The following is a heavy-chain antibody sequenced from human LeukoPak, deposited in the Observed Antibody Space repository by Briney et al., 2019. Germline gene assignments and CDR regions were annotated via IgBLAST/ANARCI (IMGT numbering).Heavy chain of an antibody. J-gene: IGHJ4*02. CDR1: GFTFSSYG. CDR2: IRYDGSNK. V-gene: IGHV3-30*02. D-gene: IGHD6-13*01. Sequence: GRSLRLSCAASGFTFSSYGMHWVRQAPGKGLEWVAFIRYDGSNKYYADSVKGRFTISRDNSKNTLYLQMNSLRAEDTAVYYCATRDWGYSSSWYEYWGQGTLVTVSS. CDR3: ATRDWGYSSSWYEY.